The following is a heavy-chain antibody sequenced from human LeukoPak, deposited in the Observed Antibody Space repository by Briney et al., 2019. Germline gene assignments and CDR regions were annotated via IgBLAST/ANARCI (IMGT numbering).Heavy chain of an antibody. V-gene: IGHV4-61*02. J-gene: IGHJ4*02. D-gene: IGHD3-16*02. CDR2: IHTSGST. Sequence: NPSETLSLTCTVSGGSISSGSYYWTWIRQPDGKGLEWIGRIHTSGSTNYNPSLKSRVTISVDTSKNQFSLKLTSVTAADTAVYYCARESYGLGYWGQGTLVTVSS. CDR3: ARESYGLGY. CDR1: GGSISSGSYY.